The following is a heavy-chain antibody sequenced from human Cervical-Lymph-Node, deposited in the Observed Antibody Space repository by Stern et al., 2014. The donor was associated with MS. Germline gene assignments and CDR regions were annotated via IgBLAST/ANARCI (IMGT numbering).Heavy chain of an antibody. V-gene: IGHV3-11*01. J-gene: IGHJ4*02. CDR1: GFNFRNYY. CDR2: ISSSGDHI. CDR3: VRVDGSSDDY. Sequence: VQLVESGGGLVKPGGSLRLSCAAFGFNFRNYYMSWIRQAPGKGLEWVAYISSSGDHIEYADSVKGRFTISRDNAKNSLFLQMNSLRGDDTALYYCVRVDGSSDDYWGQGTLVTVSS. D-gene: IGHD3-10*01.